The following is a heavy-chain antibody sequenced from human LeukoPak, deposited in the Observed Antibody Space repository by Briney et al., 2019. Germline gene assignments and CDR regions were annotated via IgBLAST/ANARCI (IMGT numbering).Heavy chain of an antibody. CDR3: VGDLICCGGDCF. D-gene: IGHD2-21*01. Sequence: PGGSLRLSCAASGFTFSNYWMSWVRQAPGKGLEWVANMNQDGSDTYYVDSVKGRFTISRDNAKNSLYLQMNSLRADDTAVYYCVGDLICCGGDCFWGQGTLVTVSS. J-gene: IGHJ4*02. CDR1: GFTFSNYW. CDR2: MNQDGSDT. V-gene: IGHV3-7*01.